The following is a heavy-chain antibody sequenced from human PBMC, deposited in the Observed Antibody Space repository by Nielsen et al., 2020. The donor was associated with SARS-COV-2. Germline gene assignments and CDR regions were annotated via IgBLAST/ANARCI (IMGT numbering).Heavy chain of an antibody. D-gene: IGHD3-9*01. CDR3: ARAAYYDILTGYLKQGAFDI. CDR1: GFTFSSYW. J-gene: IGHJ3*02. Sequence: GGSLRLSCAASGFTFSSYWMSWVRQAPGKGLEWVANIKQDGSEKYYVDSVKGRFTISRDNAKNSLYLQMNSLRAEDTAVYYCARAAYYDILTGYLKQGAFDIWGQGTMVTVSS. CDR2: IKQDGSEK. V-gene: IGHV3-7*01.